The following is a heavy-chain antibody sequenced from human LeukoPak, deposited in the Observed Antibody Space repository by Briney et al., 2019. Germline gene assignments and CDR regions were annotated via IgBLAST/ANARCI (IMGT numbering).Heavy chain of an antibody. D-gene: IGHD5-18*01. CDR2: IKKDGFFS. CDR1: GFPFRVRW. Sequence: PGGPLRLSCTASGFPFRVRWMHWVRQAPGKGLVWISLIKKDGFFSTYADSVKGRFTISRDNSKNMLYMQMNSLRDEDTAVYYCAKDLSPALVYYFGEWGQGTLVTVSA. V-gene: IGHV3-74*03. CDR3: AKDLSPALVYYFGE. J-gene: IGHJ4*02.